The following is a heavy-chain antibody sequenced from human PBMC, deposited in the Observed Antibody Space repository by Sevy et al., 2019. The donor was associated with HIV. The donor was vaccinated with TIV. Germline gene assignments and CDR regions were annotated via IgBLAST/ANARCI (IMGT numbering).Heavy chain of an antibody. CDR3: ARDHSLIVVVMLPDY. Sequence: GSLRLSCAASGFTFSSYAMHWVRQAPGKGLEWVAVISYDGSNKYYADSVKGRFTISRDNSKNTLYLQMNSLRAEDTAVYYCARDHSLIVVVMLPDYWGQGTLVTVSS. D-gene: IGHD3-22*01. CDR1: GFTFSSYA. J-gene: IGHJ4*02. V-gene: IGHV3-30-3*01. CDR2: ISYDGSNK.